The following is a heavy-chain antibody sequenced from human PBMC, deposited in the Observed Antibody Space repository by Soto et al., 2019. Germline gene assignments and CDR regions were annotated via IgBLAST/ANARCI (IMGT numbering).Heavy chain of an antibody. Sequence: PGGSLRLSCAASGFNFSDYYMTWIRQAPGKGLEWISYISTSGRDTEYADSVKGRFLISRDNAKRSLYLQMNSLRVEDTAVYYCARWLKVLTTSDSWGQGTLVTVSS. V-gene: IGHV3-11*06. CDR3: ARWLKVLTTSDS. CDR2: ISTSGRDT. CDR1: GFNFSDYY. J-gene: IGHJ4*02. D-gene: IGHD3-22*01.